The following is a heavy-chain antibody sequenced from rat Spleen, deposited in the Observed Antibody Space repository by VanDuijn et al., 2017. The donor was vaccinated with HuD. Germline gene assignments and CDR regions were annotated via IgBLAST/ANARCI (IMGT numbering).Heavy chain of an antibody. CDR1: GFTFSDYY. CDR2: ISYEGSST. CDR3: ARHDYGGFAY. D-gene: IGHD1-11*01. Sequence: EVQLVESGGGLVQPGRSLKLSCAASGFTFSDYYMAWVRQAPKKGLEWVASISYEGSSTYYGDSVKGRFTISRDNAKSTLYLQMNSLRSEDTATYYCARHDYGGFAYWGQGTLVTVSS. V-gene: IGHV5-22*01. J-gene: IGHJ3*01.